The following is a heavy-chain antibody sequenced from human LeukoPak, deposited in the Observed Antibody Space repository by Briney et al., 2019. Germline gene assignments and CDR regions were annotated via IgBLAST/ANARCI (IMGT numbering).Heavy chain of an antibody. Sequence: PSETLSLTCTVSGGSIISSSYSWGWIRQPPGKGLEWIGNIYYSGSTNYNPSLKSRITISVDTSQNQFSLKLSSVTAADTAFYYCARLPRYTYCGGDCYTGLFNYWGREPWSPSPQ. CDR1: GGSIISSSYS. CDR3: ARLPRYTYCGGDCYTGLFNY. CDR2: IYYSGST. V-gene: IGHV4-39*01. J-gene: IGHJ4*02. D-gene: IGHD2-21*02.